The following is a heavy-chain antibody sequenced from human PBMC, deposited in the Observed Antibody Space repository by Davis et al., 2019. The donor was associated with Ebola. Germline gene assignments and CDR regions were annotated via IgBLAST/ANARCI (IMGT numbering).Heavy chain of an antibody. CDR1: GFTFSSYG. CDR3: ARDNIVVVPAAIYYYYYGMDV. CDR2: IGTAGDT. J-gene: IGHJ6*02. V-gene: IGHV3-13*01. D-gene: IGHD2-2*01. Sequence: GESLKLSCAASGFTFSSYGMHWVRQATGKGLEWVSAIGTAGDTYYPGSVKGRFTISRENAKNSLYLQMNSLRAEDTAVYYCARDNIVVVPAAIYYYYYGMDVWGQGTTVTVSS.